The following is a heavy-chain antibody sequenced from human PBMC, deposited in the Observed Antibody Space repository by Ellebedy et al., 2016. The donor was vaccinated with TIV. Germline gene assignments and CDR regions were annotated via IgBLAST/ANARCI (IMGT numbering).Heavy chain of an antibody. V-gene: IGHV3-53*01. CDR2: IYTVGDT. D-gene: IGHD4-17*01. CDR3: ATDPDGVYGDTSAY. CDR1: GFTVSSHY. Sequence: GESLKISCAASGFTVSSHYMNWVRQAPGKGLAWVSVIYTVGDTYYADSVKGRFTVSRDNSKNTLYLQMTSLRAEDTAMYYCATDPDGVYGDTSAYWGRGTLVTVSS. J-gene: IGHJ4*02.